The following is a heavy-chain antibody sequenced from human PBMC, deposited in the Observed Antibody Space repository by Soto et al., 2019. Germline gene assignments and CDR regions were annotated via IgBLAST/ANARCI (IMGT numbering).Heavy chain of an antibody. D-gene: IGHD2-21*01. J-gene: IGHJ6*02. V-gene: IGHV1-46*01. CDR1: GYTFTSYY. CDR2: INPSGGST. Sequence: ASVKVSCKASGYTFTSYYMHWVRQAPGQGLEWMGIINPSGGSTSYAQKFQGRVTMTRDTSTSTVYMELSSLRSEDTAVYYCARGGRSLTVLFLAGYAIDVWGQGTTVTVSS. CDR3: ARGGRSLTVLFLAGYAIDV.